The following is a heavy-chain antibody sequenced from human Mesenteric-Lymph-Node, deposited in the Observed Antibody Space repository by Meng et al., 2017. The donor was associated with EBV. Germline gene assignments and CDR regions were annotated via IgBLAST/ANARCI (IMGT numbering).Heavy chain of an antibody. CDR1: GGSIGSANY. CDR3: ARVTYSGSRYPSVFDY. Sequence: PVQGSGPGTVNPSQTLSLTCTVSGGSIGSANYWSWIRQPPGKGLEWIGYIYYSGNTYYNPSLESRVTISIDTSKSQVSLKLTSVTAADTAVYYCARVTYSGSRYPSVFDYWGQGNLVTVSS. D-gene: IGHD6-13*01. J-gene: IGHJ4*02. CDR2: IYYSGNT. V-gene: IGHV4-30-4*01.